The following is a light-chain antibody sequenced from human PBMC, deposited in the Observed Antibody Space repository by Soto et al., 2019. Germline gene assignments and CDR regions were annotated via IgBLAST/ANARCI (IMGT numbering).Light chain of an antibody. J-gene: IGKJ2*01. CDR2: LGS. CDR3: MQALQTQNT. CDR1: QSLLHSNGYNY. Sequence: DLVMTQSPLSLPVTPGEPASISCRSSQSLLHSNGYNYLDWYLQKPGQSPQLLIYLGSNRASGVPDRFSGSGSGTDFTLKISRVEAEDVGVYYFMQALQTQNTFGQGTKLEIK. V-gene: IGKV2-28*01.